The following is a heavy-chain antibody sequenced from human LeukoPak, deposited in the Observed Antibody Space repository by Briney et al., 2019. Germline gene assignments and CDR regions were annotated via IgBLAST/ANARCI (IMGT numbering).Heavy chain of an antibody. CDR2: ICYSGTT. V-gene: IGHV4-59*08. Sequence: PSETLSHISTVAGGSVFSYYWIWLRQPPGKGLEWIGYICYSGTTNYNPSLKSRVTISVDTSKNQFSLKLTSVTAADTAVYYCVRHFSSAFTVSSQGTMVTVSS. J-gene: IGHJ3*01. CDR3: VRHFSSAFTV. CDR1: GGSVFSYY. D-gene: IGHD6-6*01.